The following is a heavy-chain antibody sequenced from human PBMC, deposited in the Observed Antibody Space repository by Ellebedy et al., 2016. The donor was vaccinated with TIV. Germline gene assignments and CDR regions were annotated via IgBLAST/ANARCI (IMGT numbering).Heavy chain of an antibody. CDR3: ANGYCSGGSCYGVYYYYYGMDV. Sequence: SETLSLTCTVSGGSISSSSYYWGWIRQPPGTGLEWIGSIYYSGSTYYNPSLKSRVTISVDTSKNQFSLKLSSVTAADTAVYYCANGYCSGGSCYGVYYYYYGMDVWGQGTTVTVSS. CDR2: IYYSGST. CDR1: GGSISSSSYY. V-gene: IGHV4-39*01. J-gene: IGHJ6*02. D-gene: IGHD2-15*01.